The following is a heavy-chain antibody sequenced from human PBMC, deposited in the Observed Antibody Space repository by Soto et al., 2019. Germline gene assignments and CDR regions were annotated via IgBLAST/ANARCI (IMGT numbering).Heavy chain of an antibody. CDR3: ARAYYYDSSGYYHAGYFDY. D-gene: IGHD3-22*01. Sequence: SETLSLTCAVSGGSISGGGYSWSWIRQPPGKGLEWIGYIYHSGSTYYNPSLKSRVTISVDRSKNQFSLKLSSVTAADTAVYYCARAYYYDSSGYYHAGYFDYWGQGTLVTVSS. CDR1: GGSISGGGYS. CDR2: IYHSGST. J-gene: IGHJ4*02. V-gene: IGHV4-30-2*01.